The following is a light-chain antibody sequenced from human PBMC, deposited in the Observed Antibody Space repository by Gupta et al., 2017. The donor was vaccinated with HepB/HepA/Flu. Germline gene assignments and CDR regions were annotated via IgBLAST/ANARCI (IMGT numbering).Light chain of an antibody. Sequence: EIVLTQPPATLSVSPGESATLSCRASQNIGTDLAWYRQRPGQTPTILIYHGTNRATGAPARFSGSGSGTEFTLAISSLQSDDFAIYYCLQYNSWPRTFGQGTKVEIK. CDR2: HGT. V-gene: IGKV3-15*01. J-gene: IGKJ1*01. CDR1: QNIGTD. CDR3: LQYNSWPRT.